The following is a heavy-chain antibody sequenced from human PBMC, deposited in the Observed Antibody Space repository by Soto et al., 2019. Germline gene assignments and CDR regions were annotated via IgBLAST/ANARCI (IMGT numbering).Heavy chain of an antibody. CDR3: ARDSTSDGGYGTPYYFDY. V-gene: IGHV3-33*01. CDR1: GFTFSSYG. D-gene: IGHD5-12*01. J-gene: IGHJ4*02. Sequence: QVQLVESGGGVVQPGRSLRLSCAASGFTFSSYGMHWVRQAPGKGLEWVAVIWYDGSNKYYADSVKGRFTISRDNSKNTLYLQMNSLRAEDTAVYYCARDSTSDGGYGTPYYFDYWGQGTLVTVSS. CDR2: IWYDGSNK.